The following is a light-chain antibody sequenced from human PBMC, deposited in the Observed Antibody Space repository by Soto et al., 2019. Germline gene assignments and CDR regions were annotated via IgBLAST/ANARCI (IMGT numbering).Light chain of an antibody. CDR1: QSVDSTY. Sequence: EIVLTQSPGTLSLSPGERATLSCRASQSVDSTYLAWYQQKPGQPPRLLIYGASSRATGIPDRFSGSGSGTDFTLTISRLEPEDFAVYYCHRYDNSLYTFGQGTKLEI. J-gene: IGKJ2*01. CDR3: HRYDNSLYT. CDR2: GAS. V-gene: IGKV3-20*01.